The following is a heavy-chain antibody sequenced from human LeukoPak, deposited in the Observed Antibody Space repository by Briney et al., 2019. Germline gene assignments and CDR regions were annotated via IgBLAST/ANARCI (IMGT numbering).Heavy chain of an antibody. D-gene: IGHD5-12*01. CDR3: AKDAWLERYRSPW. J-gene: IGHJ4*02. CDR1: GFTFSSYG. CDR2: ISGSGGST. Sequence: GGSLRLSCAASGFTFSSYGMSWVRQAPGKGLEWVSAISGSGGSTYYADSVEGRFTISRDNSKNTVALQMNSLRADDTAVYYCAKDAWLERYRSPWWGQGTLVTVSS. V-gene: IGHV3-23*01.